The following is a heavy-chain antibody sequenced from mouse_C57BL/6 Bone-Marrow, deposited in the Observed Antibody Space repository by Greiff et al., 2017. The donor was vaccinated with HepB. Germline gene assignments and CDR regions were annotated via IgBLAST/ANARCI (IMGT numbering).Heavy chain of an antibody. CDR3: AREIYDGYYWYFDV. Sequence: EVKLMESGGGLVQSGRSLRLSCATSGFTFSDFYMEWVRQAPGKGLEWIAASRNKANDYTTEYSASGKGRFIGSRDTSQSILYLQMNALRAEDTAIYYCAREIYDGYYWYFDVWGTGTTVTVSS. J-gene: IGHJ1*03. CDR2: SRNKANDYTT. CDR1: GFTFSDFY. V-gene: IGHV7-1*01. D-gene: IGHD2-3*01.